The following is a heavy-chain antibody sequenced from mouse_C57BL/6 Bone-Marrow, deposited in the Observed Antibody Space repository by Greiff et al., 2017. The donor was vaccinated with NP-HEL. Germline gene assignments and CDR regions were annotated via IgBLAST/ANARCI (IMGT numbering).Heavy chain of an antibody. CDR1: GYTFTSYW. J-gene: IGHJ1*03. Sequence: QVQLQQSGADLVKPGASVKLSCKASGYTFTSYWMHWVKQRPGRGLEWIGRIDPNSGGTTFNEKLKTKATLTVAKPSCTAYMQLSSLTSEDAAVYYSSRYDYGSRGWYFDVWGTGTTVTVSS. D-gene: IGHD1-1*01. CDR3: SRYDYGSRGWYFDV. CDR2: IDPNSGGT. V-gene: IGHV1-72*01.